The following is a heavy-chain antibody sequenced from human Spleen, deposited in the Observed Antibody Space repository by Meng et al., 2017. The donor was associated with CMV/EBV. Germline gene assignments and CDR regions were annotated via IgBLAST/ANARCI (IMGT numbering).Heavy chain of an antibody. D-gene: IGHD1-26*01. Sequence: ASVKVSCKASGYTFTSYGISWVRQAPGQGLEWMGIINPSGGSTTYAQKFQGRVTMTRDTSTSTVYMELSSLRFEDTAVYYCANLGGSGGGAMDVWGQGTTVTVSS. V-gene: IGHV1-46*01. CDR3: ANLGGSGGGAMDV. CDR1: GYTFTSYG. J-gene: IGHJ6*02. CDR2: INPSGGST.